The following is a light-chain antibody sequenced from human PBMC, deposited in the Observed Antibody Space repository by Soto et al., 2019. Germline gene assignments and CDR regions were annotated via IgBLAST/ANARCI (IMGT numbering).Light chain of an antibody. Sequence: IQLTQSPSYLSSSVGASVTITCRASQGISSYLAWYQQKPGKAPQLLIYAASTLQSGVPSRFSGSGSGTEFTLTISSLQPDDFATYYCQQYNSYSTFGQGTKVDIK. J-gene: IGKJ1*01. CDR1: QGISSY. V-gene: IGKV1-9*01. CDR3: QQYNSYST. CDR2: AAS.